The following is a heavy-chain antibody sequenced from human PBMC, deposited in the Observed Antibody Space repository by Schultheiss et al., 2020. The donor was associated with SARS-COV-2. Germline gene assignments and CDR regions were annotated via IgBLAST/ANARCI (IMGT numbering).Heavy chain of an antibody. Sequence: GESLKISCVASGFTFSNYGMHWVRQAPGKGLEFVAFIRSSGRDIYYADSMQGRFTVSRDNANNSLYLQMHSLRVEDTAVYYCVRDRSWWTPYNCFDLWGRGTLVTVSS. CDR1: GFTFSNYG. J-gene: IGHJ5*02. V-gene: IGHV3-21*01. CDR3: VRDRSWWTPYNCFDL. D-gene: IGHD2-15*01. CDR2: IRSSGRDI.